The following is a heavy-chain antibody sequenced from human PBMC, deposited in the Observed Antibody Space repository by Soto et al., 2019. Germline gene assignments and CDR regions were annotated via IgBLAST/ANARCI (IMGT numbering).Heavy chain of an antibody. D-gene: IGHD3-3*01. CDR3: AKATSRFVVYGLDV. Sequence: GGSLRLSCAASGFTFSSYAMSWVRQAPGKGLEWVSTFSGSGDGTYYADSVRGRFTVSRDNSKNTLYLQMNSLGAEDTAVYYCAKATSRFVVYGLDVWGQGTTVTVSS. CDR1: GFTFSSYA. J-gene: IGHJ6*02. V-gene: IGHV3-23*01. CDR2: FSGSGDGT.